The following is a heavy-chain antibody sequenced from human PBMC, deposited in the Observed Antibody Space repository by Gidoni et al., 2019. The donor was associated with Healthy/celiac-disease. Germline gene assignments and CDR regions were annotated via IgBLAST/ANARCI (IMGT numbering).Heavy chain of an antibody. V-gene: IGHV3-23*01. CDR3: AKLRGSYFFDY. CDR2: ISGSGGST. D-gene: IGHD1-26*01. Sequence: EVQLLESVGGLVQPGGSLRLSWAASGFTFSSYAMSWVRQAPGKGLEWVSGISGSGGSTYYADSVKGRFTISRDNSKNTLYLQMNSLRAEDTAVYYSAKLRGSYFFDYWGQGTLVTVSS. J-gene: IGHJ4*02. CDR1: GFTFSSYA.